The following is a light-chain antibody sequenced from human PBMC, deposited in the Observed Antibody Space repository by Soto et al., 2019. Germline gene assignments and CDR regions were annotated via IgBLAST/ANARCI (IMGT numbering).Light chain of an antibody. Sequence: DIQMTQSPSTLSASVGDRVTITCRASQSISSWLAWYQQKPGKAPKLLIYDASSLESGVPSRFSGSGSGTEFTLTISSLQPDDFATYYCQQYNSYWRTFGQGNKVEIK. V-gene: IGKV1-5*01. CDR2: DAS. CDR3: QQYNSYWRT. CDR1: QSISSW. J-gene: IGKJ1*01.